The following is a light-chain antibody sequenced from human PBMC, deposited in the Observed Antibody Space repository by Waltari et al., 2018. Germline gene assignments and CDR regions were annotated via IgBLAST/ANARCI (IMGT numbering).Light chain of an antibody. Sequence: SYDPTQPPSVSVSPGQTATITCFGDTLGDQYTSWYQHTPGQSPVRVIYEDNKRPPGIPERFSGSNSGNTATLTISGTQSMDEADYYCQAWDTFIFAFGLGTKVTVL. CDR2: EDN. CDR3: QAWDTFIFA. V-gene: IGLV3-1*01. CDR1: TLGDQY. J-gene: IGLJ1*01.